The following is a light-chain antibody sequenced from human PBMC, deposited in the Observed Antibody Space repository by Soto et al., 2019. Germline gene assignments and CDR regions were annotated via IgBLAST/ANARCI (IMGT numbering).Light chain of an antibody. CDR2: DAS. J-gene: IGLJ3*02. CDR3: CSYAADYSLV. CDR1: SSNVGDYNY. V-gene: IGLV2-11*01. Sequence: QSALTQPRSVSASPGQSVTISCTGTSSNVGDYNYVSWYQQNPGKAPKLMIYDASKRPSGVPDRFSGSKSGNAASLTISGLQADDEAAYYCCSYAADYSLVFGGGTKVTVL.